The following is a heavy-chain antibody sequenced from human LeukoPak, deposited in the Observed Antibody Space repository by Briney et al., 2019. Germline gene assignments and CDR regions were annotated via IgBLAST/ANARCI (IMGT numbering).Heavy chain of an antibody. CDR2: ISGSSGST. Sequence: PGGSLRLSCAASGFTFSSSAMSWVRQAPAKGLEWVSAISGSSGSTYYADSVKGRFTISRDNSKNTLYLQMNSLRAEDTAVYYCAINLDCSSTNCYPDYWGQGTLVTLSS. J-gene: IGHJ4*02. V-gene: IGHV3-23*01. D-gene: IGHD2-2*01. CDR3: AINLDCSSTNCYPDY. CDR1: GFTFSSSA.